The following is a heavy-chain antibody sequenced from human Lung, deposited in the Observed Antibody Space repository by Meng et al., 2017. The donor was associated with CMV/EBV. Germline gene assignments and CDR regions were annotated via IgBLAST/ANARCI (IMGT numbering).Heavy chain of an antibody. CDR3: ARGEPRDKTYDY. J-gene: IGHJ4*02. Sequence: SVXVSXXASGYTFTSYYMHWVRQAPGQGLEWMGIINPSGGSTSYAQKFQGRVTMTRDTSTSTVYMELSSLRSEDTAVYYCARGEPRDKTYDYWGQGTLVTVSS. D-gene: IGHD1-26*01. CDR2: INPSGGST. CDR1: GYTFTSYY. V-gene: IGHV1-46*01.